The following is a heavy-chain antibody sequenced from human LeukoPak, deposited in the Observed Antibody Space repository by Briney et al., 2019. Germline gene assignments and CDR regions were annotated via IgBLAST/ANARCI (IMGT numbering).Heavy chain of an antibody. D-gene: IGHD5-12*01. V-gene: IGHV3-7*01. CDR1: GFTVSSNY. CDR3: ARDGGGYETY. CDR2: IRPDGGEK. Sequence: GGSLRLSCAASGFTVSSNYMSWVRQAPGKGLEWVATIRPDGGEKHYVDSVKGRFTISRDNAKNSLYVQMNSLRAEDTAIYYCARDGGGYETYWGQGALVTVSS. J-gene: IGHJ4*02.